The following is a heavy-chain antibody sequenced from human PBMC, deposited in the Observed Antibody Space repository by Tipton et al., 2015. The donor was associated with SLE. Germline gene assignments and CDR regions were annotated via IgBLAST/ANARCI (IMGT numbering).Heavy chain of an antibody. J-gene: IGHJ4*02. D-gene: IGHD1-26*01. Sequence: TLSLTCTVSGGSISSYYWSWIRQPPGKGLEWIGYIYYTGSTNYNPSLKSRVTISVDTSKNQFSLKLSSVTAADTAVYYCARGLFPWELFYWGQGTLVTVSS. CDR1: GGSISSYY. CDR2: IYYTGST. CDR3: ARGLFPWELFY. V-gene: IGHV4-59*12.